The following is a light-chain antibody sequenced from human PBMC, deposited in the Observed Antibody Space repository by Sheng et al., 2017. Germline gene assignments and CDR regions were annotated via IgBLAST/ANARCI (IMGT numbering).Light chain of an antibody. CDR1: QSISSW. Sequence: DIQMTQSPSTLSASVGDRVTITCRASQSISSWLAWYQQKPGKAPKILIYKASILESGVPSRFSGSVSGTEFTLTISSLQPDDFATYFCQQYNTYPWTFGQGTKVEIK. CDR2: KAS. CDR3: QQYNTYPWT. J-gene: IGKJ1*01. V-gene: IGKV1-5*03.